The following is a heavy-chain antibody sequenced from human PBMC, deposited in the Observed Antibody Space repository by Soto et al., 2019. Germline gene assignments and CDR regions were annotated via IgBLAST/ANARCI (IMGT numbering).Heavy chain of an antibody. CDR2: IYYSGST. J-gene: IGHJ3*02. CDR3: AGLDRGWNAFAI. Sequence: SETLSLTCTVSGGSISSSSYYWGWIRQPPGKGLEWIGSIYYSGSTYYNPSLKSRVTISVDTSKNQFSLKLSSVTAADTAVYYCAGLDRGWNAFAIWGQGTMVTVSS. D-gene: IGHD2-15*01. CDR1: GGSISSSSYY. V-gene: IGHV4-39*01.